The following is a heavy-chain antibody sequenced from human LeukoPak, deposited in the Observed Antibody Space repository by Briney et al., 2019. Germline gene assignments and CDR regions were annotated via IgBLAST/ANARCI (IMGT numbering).Heavy chain of an antibody. Sequence: GGSLRLSCAASRFTFSSCDMSWVRQAPGKGLEWVSAISGSGGSTYYADSVKGRFTISRDNSKNTLYLQMNSLRAEDTAVYYCAKKGLYCSGGSCYSMAAFDIWGQGTMVTVSS. CDR2: ISGSGGST. CDR1: RFTFSSCD. V-gene: IGHV3-23*01. D-gene: IGHD2-15*01. J-gene: IGHJ3*02. CDR3: AKKGLYCSGGSCYSMAAFDI.